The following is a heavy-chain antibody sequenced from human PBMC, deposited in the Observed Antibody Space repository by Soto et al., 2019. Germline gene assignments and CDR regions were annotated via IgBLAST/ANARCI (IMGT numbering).Heavy chain of an antibody. CDR2: IYYSGST. V-gene: IGHV4-59*08. Sequence: SETLSLTCTVSGGSISSYYWSWIRQPPGKGLEWIGNIYYSGSTNYNPSLRSRVTISVDTSKNQFSLKLRSVTAADTAVFYCAGLYPCESSGYHLNYWGQGALVTVSS. D-gene: IGHD3-22*01. CDR1: GGSISSYY. CDR3: AGLYPCESSGYHLNY. J-gene: IGHJ4*02.